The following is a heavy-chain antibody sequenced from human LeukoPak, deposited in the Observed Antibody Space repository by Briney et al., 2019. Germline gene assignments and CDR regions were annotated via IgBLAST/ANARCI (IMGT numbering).Heavy chain of an antibody. J-gene: IGHJ4*02. CDR2: ISGHNVHT. CDR3: ARIWAEFQLVSDF. D-gene: IGHD3-10*01. Sequence: ASVKVSCKASGYTFNSYLISWVRQVPGQGLEWMGWISGHNVHTDYAQKFKDRVTLTTDTSTSTAYMELRSLTSDNTAVYFCARIWAEFQLVSDFWGQGTLVTVSP. V-gene: IGHV1-18*01. CDR1: GYTFNSYL.